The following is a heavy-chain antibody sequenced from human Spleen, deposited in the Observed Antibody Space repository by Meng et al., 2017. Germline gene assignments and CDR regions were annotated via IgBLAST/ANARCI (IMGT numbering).Heavy chain of an antibody. CDR2: ISAYNGNT. V-gene: IGHV1-18*01. J-gene: IGHJ4*02. CDR1: GGIFSNYV. Sequence: ASVKVSCKALGGIFSNYVIGWVRQAPGQGLEWMGWISAYNGNTNYAQKLQGRVTMTTDTSTGTAYMELRSLRSDDTALYYCARVSRGSGSYYLPSYYFDYWGQGTLVTVSS. CDR3: ARVSRGSGSYYLPSYYFDY. D-gene: IGHD3-10*01.